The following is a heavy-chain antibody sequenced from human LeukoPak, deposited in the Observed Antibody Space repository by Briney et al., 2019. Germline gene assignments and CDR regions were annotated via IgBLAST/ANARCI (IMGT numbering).Heavy chain of an antibody. CDR1: GDSASNKNAA. J-gene: IGHJ5*02. Sequence: SQTLSLTCAISGDSASNKNAAWNWIRQSPSRALEWLGKTYYKSKWYNDYATSVKSRITINPDTSKNQISLQLNSVTPEDTASYYCARAEVGTTGWCDLWGRGTLVTVS. V-gene: IGHV6-1*01. D-gene: IGHD1-26*01. CDR2: TYYKSKWYN. CDR3: ARAEVGTTGWCDL.